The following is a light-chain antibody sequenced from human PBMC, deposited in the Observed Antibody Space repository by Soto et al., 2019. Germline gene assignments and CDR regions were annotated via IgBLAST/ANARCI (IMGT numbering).Light chain of an antibody. V-gene: IGKV3-11*01. J-gene: IGKJ5*01. CDR1: QSVARY. CDR3: QQRSDWPIT. CDR2: GAS. Sequence: EIVLTQSPATLSLSPGERVTLSCRASQSVARYLAWYQQKPGQAPSLLIYGASNRATGIPARFSGSGSGTDFTLTISSLEPEDFVVYYCQQRSDWPITFGQGTRLEIK.